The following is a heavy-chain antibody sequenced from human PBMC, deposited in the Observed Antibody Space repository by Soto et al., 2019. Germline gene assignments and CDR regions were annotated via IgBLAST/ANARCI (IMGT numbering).Heavy chain of an antibody. CDR1: GYTFTNYG. CDR3: ARGVFSDYGMDV. J-gene: IGHJ6*02. CDR2: ISGYNNNT. D-gene: IGHD3-10*01. Sequence: QVQLVQSGAEVKKPGASVKVSCKTSGYTFTNYGISWVRQAPGQGLEWMGWISGYNNNTKYTQRLQGRVTMTTDTTTITAYLELRSLRSDDTAVYYCARGVFSDYGMDVWGQGTTVTVSS. V-gene: IGHV1-18*01.